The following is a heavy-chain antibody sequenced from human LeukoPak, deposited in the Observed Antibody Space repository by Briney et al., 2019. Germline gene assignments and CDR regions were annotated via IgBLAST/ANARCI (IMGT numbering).Heavy chain of an antibody. V-gene: IGHV3-9*01. CDR3: AKVAGDRIYFDY. CDR1: GFTFDDYA. D-gene: IGHD4-17*01. J-gene: IGHJ4*02. CDR2: ISWNSNNI. Sequence: GGSLRLSCAASGFTFDDYAMHWVRQAPGKGLEWVSGISWNSNNIDYADSVKGRFTISRDNAKNSLYLQMNSLRADDTALYYCAKVAGDRIYFDYWGQGTLVTVSS.